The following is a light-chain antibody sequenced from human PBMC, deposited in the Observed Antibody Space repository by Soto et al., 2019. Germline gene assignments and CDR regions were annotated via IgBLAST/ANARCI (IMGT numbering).Light chain of an antibody. Sequence: EIVLTQSPGTLSLSPGERATLSCRASQSVSSSYLAWYQQKPGQGPRLLIYGASSRATGIPDRFSGSGSGTDFTLTISRAEPEDFALYYCQQYGSSPRTFGQGTKVEIK. CDR2: GAS. CDR3: QQYGSSPRT. J-gene: IGKJ1*01. V-gene: IGKV3-20*01. CDR1: QSVSSSY.